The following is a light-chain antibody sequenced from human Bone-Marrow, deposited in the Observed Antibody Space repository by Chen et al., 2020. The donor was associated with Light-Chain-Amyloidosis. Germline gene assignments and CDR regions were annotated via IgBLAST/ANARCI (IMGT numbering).Light chain of an antibody. CDR3: QVWDRSSDRPV. CDR1: NIGSTI. V-gene: IGLV3-21*03. Sequence: SYVLTHPPSVSVAPGKPATIACGGNNIGSTIVHWYQRTPGQAPLLVVYDDSARPSGIPERLSGANSGNTATLTISRVEAGDEADYYCQVWDRSSDRPVFGGGTKLTVL. J-gene: IGLJ3*02. CDR2: DDS.